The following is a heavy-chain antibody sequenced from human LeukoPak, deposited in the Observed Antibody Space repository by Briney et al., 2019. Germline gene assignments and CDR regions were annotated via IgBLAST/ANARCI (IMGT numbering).Heavy chain of an antibody. CDR3: ARAEMIYNSGWLYYFDY. Sequence: GGSLRLSCAASGFTFSDYHMSWIRQAPGKGLEWVSYISSGGSTIYYADSVKGRFTISRDNARNSLDLQMNGLRAEDTAVYYCARAEMIYNSGWLYYFDYWGQGALVTVSS. D-gene: IGHD6-19*01. CDR2: ISSGGSTI. CDR1: GFTFSDYH. V-gene: IGHV3-11*04. J-gene: IGHJ4*02.